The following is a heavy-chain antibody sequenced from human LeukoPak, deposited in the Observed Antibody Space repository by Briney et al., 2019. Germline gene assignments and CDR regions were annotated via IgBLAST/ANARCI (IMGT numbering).Heavy chain of an antibody. CDR2: ININGNT. D-gene: IGHD2-2*01. J-gene: IGHJ5*02. V-gene: IGHV4-4*07. CDR3: ARDLTVIIPTALDWFDP. Sequence: SETLSLTCFVSGVSISPYHWSWIRQPAGKGLEWIGRININGNTNYNPSLKSRVAMTIETSKNQFSLKLSSVTAADTAVYYCARDLTVIIPTALDWFDPWGQGTLVTASS. CDR1: GVSISPYH.